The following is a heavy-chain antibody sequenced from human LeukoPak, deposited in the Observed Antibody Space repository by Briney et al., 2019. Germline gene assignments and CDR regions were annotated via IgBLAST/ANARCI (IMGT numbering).Heavy chain of an antibody. V-gene: IGHV4-38-2*02. D-gene: IGHD5-18*01. J-gene: IGHJ4*02. CDR3: ARDLPDTAMVAFDY. CDR1: DGSISSGYY. CDR2: IYHSGST. Sequence: SETLSLTCTVSDGSISSGYYWGWIRQPPGKGLEWIGSIYHSGSTYYNPSLKSRVTISVDTSKNQFSLKLSSVTAADTAVYYCARDLPDTAMVAFDYWGQGTLVTVSS.